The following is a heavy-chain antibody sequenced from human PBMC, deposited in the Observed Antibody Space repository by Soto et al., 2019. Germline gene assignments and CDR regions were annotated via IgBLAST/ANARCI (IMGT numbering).Heavy chain of an antibody. V-gene: IGHV3-23*01. CDR2: ISVSDPGT. Sequence: EVQLLESGGGLEQPGGSLRLSCAASGFTFGSHDMSWVRQAPGKALEWVSSISVSDPGTYYADSVKGRFTTSRDISKNTLFLQMDSLRAKDTVVDYCTKGTGLDIWGQGTRVTVSS. J-gene: IGHJ3*02. CDR1: GFTFGSHD. CDR3: TKGTGLDI. D-gene: IGHD6-19*01.